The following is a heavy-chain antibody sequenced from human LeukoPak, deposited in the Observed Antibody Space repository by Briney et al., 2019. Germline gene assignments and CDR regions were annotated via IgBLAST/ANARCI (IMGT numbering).Heavy chain of an antibody. J-gene: IGHJ3*02. D-gene: IGHD3-22*01. CDR2: ISSSSSYT. CDR3: ARDVPAYYYDSSGYTDAFDI. Sequence: GGSLRLSCAASGFTFSDYYMSWIRQAPGKGLEWVSYISSSSSYTNYADSVKGRFTISRDNAKNSLYLQMNSLRAEDTAVYYCARDVPAYYYDSSGYTDAFDIWGQGTMVTVSS. V-gene: IGHV3-11*06. CDR1: GFTFSDYY.